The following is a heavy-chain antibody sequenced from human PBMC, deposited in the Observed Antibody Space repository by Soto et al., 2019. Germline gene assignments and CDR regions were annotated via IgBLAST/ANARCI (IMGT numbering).Heavy chain of an antibody. V-gene: IGHV1-69*17. CDR2: IVPLYHVI. CDR1: GGNFGTYR. CDR3: ASDDGPLGGSYSHNS. D-gene: IGHD1-26*01. J-gene: IGHJ5*01. Sequence: VQLVQSEAEIQKPGSSVSVSCKASGGNFGTYRLNWVRQAPVQGLEWVGEIVPLYHVINYAPEFQVRVTITAAKSKRTTYMRLSNLRSDDTAVYYCASDDGPLGGSYSHNSWGQGTLVIGSS.